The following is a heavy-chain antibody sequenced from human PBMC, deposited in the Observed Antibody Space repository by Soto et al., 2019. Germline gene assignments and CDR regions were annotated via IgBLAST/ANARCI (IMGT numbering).Heavy chain of an antibody. V-gene: IGHV3-23*01. J-gene: IGHJ4*02. CDR3: AKDMEMTGSCTNGLCWTLDY. Sequence: GESLKISCAASGFTFSSYAMSWVRQAPGKGLEWVSVISGSGVSTYYADSVKGRFTISRDKSKNTLYLQMNSLRAEDTAVYFCAKDMEMTGSCTNGLCWTLDYWGPGTLVTVSS. CDR1: GFTFSSYA. D-gene: IGHD2-8*01. CDR2: ISGSGVST.